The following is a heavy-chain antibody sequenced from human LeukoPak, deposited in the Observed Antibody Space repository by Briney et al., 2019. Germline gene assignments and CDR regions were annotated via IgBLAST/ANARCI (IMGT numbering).Heavy chain of an antibody. Sequence: GASVKVSCKASGGTFSSYAISWVRQATGQGLEWMGWMNPNSGNTGYAQKFQGRVTMTRNTSISTAYMELSSLRPEDTAVYYCARVLTVKRYNWNNVGLNYWGQGTLVTVSS. J-gene: IGHJ4*02. CDR3: ARVLTVKRYNWNNVGLNY. V-gene: IGHV1-8*02. D-gene: IGHD1/OR15-1a*01. CDR1: GGTFSSYA. CDR2: MNPNSGNT.